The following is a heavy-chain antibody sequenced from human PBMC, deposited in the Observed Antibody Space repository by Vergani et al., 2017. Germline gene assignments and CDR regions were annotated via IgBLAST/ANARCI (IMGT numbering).Heavy chain of an antibody. J-gene: IGHJ3*02. CDR3: ARDLYSGSYYGDDAFDI. CDR1: GFTFSSYS. V-gene: IGHV3-21*01. Sequence: EVQLVESGGGLVKPGGSLRLSCAASGFTFSSYSMNWVRQAPGKGLGWASSSSSSSSYIYYADSLKGRFTISRDNAKNSLYLQMNSLRAEDTAVYYCARDLYSGSYYGDDAFDIWGQGTMVTVSS. D-gene: IGHD1-26*01. CDR2: SSSSSSYI.